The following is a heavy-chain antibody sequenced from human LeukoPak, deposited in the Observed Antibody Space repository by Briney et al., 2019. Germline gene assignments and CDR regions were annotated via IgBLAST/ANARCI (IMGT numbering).Heavy chain of an antibody. V-gene: IGHV3-7*01. CDR1: GFTFSTYW. D-gene: IGHD5-12*01. CDR3: AKGGHFNFDY. J-gene: IGHJ4*02. Sequence: QPGGSLRLSCAASGFTFSTYWMKWVRQAPGKGLEWVASIKEDGSDKYYVDSVKGRFSISRDNAKNSLYLQMNSLRTEDTAVYYCAKGGHFNFDYWGQGTLVTVS. CDR2: IKEDGSDK.